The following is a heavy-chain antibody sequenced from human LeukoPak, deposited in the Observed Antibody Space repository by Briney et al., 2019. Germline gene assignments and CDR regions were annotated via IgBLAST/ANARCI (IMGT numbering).Heavy chain of an antibody. CDR1: GFTFSNYW. CDR2: INTDGSST. CDR3: ARAPSVTTSTNFDS. Sequence: GGSLRLSCAASGFTFSNYWMHWVRQAPGKGLVWGSRINTDGSSTIYADSVKGRFTISRDNAKNTLYLQMNSLRAEDTAVYYCARAPSVTTSTNFDSWGQGTLVTVSS. D-gene: IGHD4-17*01. V-gene: IGHV3-74*01. J-gene: IGHJ4*02.